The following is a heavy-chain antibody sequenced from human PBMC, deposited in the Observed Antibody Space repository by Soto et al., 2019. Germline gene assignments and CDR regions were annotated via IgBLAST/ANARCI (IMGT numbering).Heavy chain of an antibody. V-gene: IGHV5-51*01. J-gene: IGHJ3*02. CDR1: XYSFTTSW. CDR2: IFPADSES. D-gene: IGHD5-12*01. Sequence: GESLKISCKGSXYSFTTSWIGWVRQMPGKGLEWMGIIFPADSESRYSPSFLGQVTISADKSITTAYLQWSSLRASDTAMYYCARLGVSGYVGFDIGGQGTMVTVSS. CDR3: ARLGVSGYVGFDI.